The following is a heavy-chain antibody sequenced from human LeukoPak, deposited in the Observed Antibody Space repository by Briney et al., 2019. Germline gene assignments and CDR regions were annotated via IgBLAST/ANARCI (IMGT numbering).Heavy chain of an antibody. Sequence: PSETLSLTCAVYGGSFSGYYWSWIRQPPGKGLEWIGEINHSGSTNYNPSLKSRVTISVDTSKNQFSLKLSSVTAADTAVYYCARVERRGYFDYWGQGTLVTVSS. J-gene: IGHJ4*02. CDR2: INHSGST. CDR1: GGSFSGYY. V-gene: IGHV4-34*01. D-gene: IGHD1-1*01. CDR3: ARVERRGYFDY.